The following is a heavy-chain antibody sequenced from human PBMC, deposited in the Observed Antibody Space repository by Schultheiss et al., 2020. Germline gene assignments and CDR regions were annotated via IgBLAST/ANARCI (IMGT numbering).Heavy chain of an antibody. CDR2: IKSKTDVGTT. V-gene: IGHV3-15*01. Sequence: GGSLRLSCAASGFTFSSYAMIWVRQAPGKGLEWVGRIKSKTDVGTTDYAAPVKGRFTISRDDSKNTLFLQMNSLKTEDTAVYYCTTAGHNYGWVYFDYWGQGTLVTVSS. CDR3: TTAGHNYGWVYFDY. D-gene: IGHD5-18*01. J-gene: IGHJ4*02. CDR1: GFTFSSYA.